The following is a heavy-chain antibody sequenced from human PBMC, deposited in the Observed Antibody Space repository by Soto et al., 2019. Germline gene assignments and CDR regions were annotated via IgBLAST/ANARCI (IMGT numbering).Heavy chain of an antibody. J-gene: IGHJ6*02. Sequence: QVQLQESGPGLVKPSETLSLTCTVSGGSISSYYWSWIRQPPGKGLEWIGYIYYSGSTNYNPSLKSRVTISVDTSKNQFSLKLSSVTAADTAVYYCARERVTRNYYYYGMDVWGQGTTVTVSS. V-gene: IGHV4-59*01. CDR3: ARERVTRNYYYYGMDV. D-gene: IGHD2-21*02. CDR2: IYYSGST. CDR1: GGSISSYY.